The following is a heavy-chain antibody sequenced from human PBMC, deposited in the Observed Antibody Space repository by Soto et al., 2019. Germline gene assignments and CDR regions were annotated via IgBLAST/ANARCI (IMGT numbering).Heavy chain of an antibody. Sequence: TYTVSGGSISSSSYYWGWIRQPPGKGLEWIGSIYYSGSTYYNPSLKSRVTISVDTSKNQFSLKLSSVTAADTAVYYCARGGGIYFYVVYRGRWCFVPRCPAPLLTVS. CDR3: ARGGGIYFYVVYRGRWCFVP. D-gene: IGHD4-17*01. CDR1: GGSISSSSYY. CDR2: IYYSGST. V-gene: IGHV4-39*01. J-gene: IGHJ5*02.